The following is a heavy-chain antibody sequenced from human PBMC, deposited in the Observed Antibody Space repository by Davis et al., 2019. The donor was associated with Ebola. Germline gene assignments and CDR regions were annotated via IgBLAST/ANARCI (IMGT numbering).Heavy chain of an antibody. D-gene: IGHD3-16*01. CDR1: GGSISSAGYY. CDR2: IYYSGST. Sequence: PSETLSLTCTVSGGSISSAGYYWNWIRQHPGKGLEWIGYIYYSGSTYYNPSLKSRVTISVDTSKNQFSLRLSSVTAADTAVYYCAREGLTFGGVMLDYWGQGTLVTVSS. V-gene: IGHV4-31*03. CDR3: AREGLTFGGVMLDY. J-gene: IGHJ4*02.